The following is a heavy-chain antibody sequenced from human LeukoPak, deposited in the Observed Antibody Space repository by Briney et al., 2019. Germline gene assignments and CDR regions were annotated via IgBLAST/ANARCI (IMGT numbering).Heavy chain of an antibody. CDR3: VREAAATLFDY. CDR1: GFTFSSYW. J-gene: IGHJ4*02. V-gene: IGHV3-7*01. Sequence: GGSLRLSCAASGFTFSSYWMSWVRQAPGKGLEWVANIKQDGSEKYYVDSVKGRFTISRDNSKNTLYLQMNSLRAEDTAVYYCVREAAATLFDYWGQGTLVTVSS. D-gene: IGHD1-26*01. CDR2: IKQDGSEK.